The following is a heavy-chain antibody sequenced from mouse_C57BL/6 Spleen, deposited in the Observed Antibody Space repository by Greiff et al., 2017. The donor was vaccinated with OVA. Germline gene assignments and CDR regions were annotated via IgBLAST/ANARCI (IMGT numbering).Heavy chain of an antibody. Sequence: QVQLQQPGAELVRPGTSVKLSCKASGYTFTSYWMHWVKQRPGQGLEWIGVIDPSDSYTNYNQKFKGKATLTVDTSSSTAYMQLSSLTSEDSAVYDCARYYYGFDYWGQGTTLTVSS. CDR2: IDPSDSYT. V-gene: IGHV1-59*01. J-gene: IGHJ2*01. CDR1: GYTFTSYW. CDR3: ARYYYGFDY. D-gene: IGHD1-1*01.